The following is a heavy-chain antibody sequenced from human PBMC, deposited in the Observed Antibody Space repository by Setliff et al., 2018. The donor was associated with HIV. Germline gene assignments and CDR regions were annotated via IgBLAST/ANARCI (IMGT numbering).Heavy chain of an antibody. CDR2: IFYTGNT. J-gene: IGHJ4*02. CDR3: ARRNPNVGASDY. V-gene: IGHV4-39*07. Sequence: TLSLTCSVSGGSISSSTYYWGWIRQPPGKGLEWIGDIFYTGNTYYNPSLKSRVAISVDTSENQFSLKLTSVTAADTAVYFCARRNPNVGASDYWGQGILVTVSS. CDR1: GGSISSSTYY. D-gene: IGHD1-26*01.